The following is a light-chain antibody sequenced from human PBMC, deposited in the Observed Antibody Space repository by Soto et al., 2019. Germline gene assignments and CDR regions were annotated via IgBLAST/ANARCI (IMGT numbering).Light chain of an antibody. J-gene: IGLJ1*01. V-gene: IGLV2-14*01. CDR3: SSYTSSSTLDV. Sequence: QSALTQPASVSGSPGQSITISCTGTSSDVGGYNYVSWYQQHPGKALKLLIYEVSNRPSGVSNRFSGSKSGNTASLTISGLQAEDEADYYCSSYTSSSTLDVFGTGTKRTVL. CDR2: EVS. CDR1: SSDVGGYNY.